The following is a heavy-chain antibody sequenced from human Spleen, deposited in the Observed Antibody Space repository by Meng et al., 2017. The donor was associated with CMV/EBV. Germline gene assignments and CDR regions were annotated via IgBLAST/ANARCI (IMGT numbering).Heavy chain of an antibody. V-gene: IGHV1-2*02. CDR3: ARDSTPSLSRFLVVVVASVGGWFDP. D-gene: IGHD2-15*01. CDR2: LNPHSGAT. J-gene: IGHJ5*02. Sequence: HWVRQAPGPGLEWMGWLNPHSGATNYAQKFQGRFTMTRDTSISTAYMELSRLRSADTAVYYCARDSTPSLSRFLVVVVASVGGWFDPWGQGTLVTVSS.